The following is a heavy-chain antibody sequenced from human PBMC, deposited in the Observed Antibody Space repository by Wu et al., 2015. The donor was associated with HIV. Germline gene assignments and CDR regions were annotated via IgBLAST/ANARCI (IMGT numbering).Heavy chain of an antibody. J-gene: IGHJ6*03. CDR2: IIPIFGTA. CDR3: ARVRYYDFWSGYSEHYYYYIGR. D-gene: IGHD3-3*01. V-gene: IGHV1-69*12. CDR1: GGTFSSYA. Sequence: QVQLVQSGAEVKKPGSSVKVSCKASGGTFSSYAISWVRQAPGQGLEWMGGIIPIFGTANYAQKFQGRVTITADESTSTAYMELSSLRSEDTAVYYCARVRYYDFWSGYSEHYYYYIGRLGQRDHGSPSP.